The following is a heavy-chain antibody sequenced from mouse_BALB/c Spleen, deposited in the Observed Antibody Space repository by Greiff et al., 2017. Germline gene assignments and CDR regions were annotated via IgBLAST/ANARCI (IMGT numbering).Heavy chain of an antibody. Sequence: EVKLQQSGAELVRSGASVKLSCTASGFNIKDYYMHWVKQRPEQGLEWIGWIDPENGDTEYAPKFQGKATMTADTSSNTAYLQLSSLTSEDTAVYYCKAYYGNYSYAMDDWGQGTSVTVSS. CDR3: KAYYGNYSYAMDD. D-gene: IGHD2-1*01. CDR1: GFNIKDYY. V-gene: IGHV14-4*02. J-gene: IGHJ4*01. CDR2: IDPENGDT.